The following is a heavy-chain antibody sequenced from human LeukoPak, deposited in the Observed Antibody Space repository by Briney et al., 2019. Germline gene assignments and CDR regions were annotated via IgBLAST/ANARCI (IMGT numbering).Heavy chain of an antibody. CDR2: INLDGSGT. V-gene: IGHV3-74*03. J-gene: IGHJ4*02. CDR1: GFTFKTSW. D-gene: IGHD2-15*01. Sequence: GRSLRLSCAASGFTFKTSWMHWVRQTPGKVLRWVSRINLDGSGTTYVDSVQRRFTISTDNATTTLYLPRNRLRPDDTGVYFCAGGGTWELLRHWGQGILVTVSS. CDR3: AGGGTWELLRH.